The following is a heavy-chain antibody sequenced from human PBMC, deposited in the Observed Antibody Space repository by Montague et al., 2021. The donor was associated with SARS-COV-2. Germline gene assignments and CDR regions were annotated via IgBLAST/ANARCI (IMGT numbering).Heavy chain of an antibody. CDR3: AREFRIELWQTNWYFGL. CDR2: RFLLEKNN. Sequence: SETLSLTCTVSGVAELRRRSEEHTSELQSPMYRVCRFLLEKNNKYNPSLKSRATISVDTSKNQFALRLHSVTAADTAVYYCAREFRIELWQTNWYFGLWGRGTLVTVSS. J-gene: IGHJ2*01. CDR1: GVAELRRRS. D-gene: IGHD3-16*01. V-gene: IGHV4-61*10.